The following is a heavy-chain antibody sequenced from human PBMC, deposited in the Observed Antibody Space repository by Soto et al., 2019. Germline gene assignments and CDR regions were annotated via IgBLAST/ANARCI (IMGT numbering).Heavy chain of an antibody. D-gene: IGHD3-10*01. Sequence: SETLSLTCAVSGGSISSGGYSWSWIRQPPGKGLEWIGYIYHSGSTYYNPSLKSRVTISVDRSKNQFSLKLSSVTAADTAVYYCARGLLFYGSGSSAFNWFDPWGQGTLVTVSS. CDR3: ARGLLFYGSGSSAFNWFDP. V-gene: IGHV4-30-2*01. CDR1: GGSISSGGYS. CDR2: IYHSGST. J-gene: IGHJ5*02.